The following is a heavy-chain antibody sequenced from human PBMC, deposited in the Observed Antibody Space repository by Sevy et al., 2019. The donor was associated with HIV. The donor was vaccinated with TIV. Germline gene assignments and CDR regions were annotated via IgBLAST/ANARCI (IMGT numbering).Heavy chain of an antibody. CDR1: GFTLNNYA. D-gene: IGHD2-2*02. J-gene: IGHJ4*02. CDR2: ISGSGVST. Sequence: GGSLRLSCAASGFTLNNYAMNWVRQAPGKGLEWVSGISGSGVSTYYADSVKGRFTISRDNSKNMLYLQMNSLGAEDTAVYYCAKDSIFDNTLFDYWGQGTLVTVSS. CDR3: AKDSIFDNTLFDY. V-gene: IGHV3-23*01.